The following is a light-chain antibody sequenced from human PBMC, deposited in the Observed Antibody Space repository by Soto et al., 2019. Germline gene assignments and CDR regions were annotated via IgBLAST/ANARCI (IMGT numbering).Light chain of an antibody. CDR2: AAS. Sequence: DIQMTQSPSSLSAYVGDRVTITCRASQSISSYLNWYQQKPGKAPKLLIYAASSLQSGVPSRFSGSGSGTDFTLTISSLQPEDFATYYCPQSYSTPITFGQGTRLE. CDR1: QSISSY. J-gene: IGKJ5*01. CDR3: PQSYSTPIT. V-gene: IGKV1-39*01.